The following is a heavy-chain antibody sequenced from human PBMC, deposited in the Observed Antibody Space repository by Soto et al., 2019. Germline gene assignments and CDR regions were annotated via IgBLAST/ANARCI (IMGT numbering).Heavy chain of an antibody. J-gene: IGHJ6*03. V-gene: IGHV3-74*01. CDR1: GFTFSSYW. Sequence: GGSLRLSCAASGFTFSSYWMHWVRQAPGKGLVWVSRINSDGSNTSYADSVKGRFTISRDNAKNTLYLQMNSLRAEDTAVYYCARGELWLPDYYYYYMDVWGKGTTVTVSS. D-gene: IGHD5-18*01. CDR2: INSDGSNT. CDR3: ARGELWLPDYYYYYMDV.